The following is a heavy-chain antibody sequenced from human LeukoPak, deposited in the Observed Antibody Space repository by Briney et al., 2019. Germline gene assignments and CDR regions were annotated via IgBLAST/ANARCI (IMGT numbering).Heavy chain of an antibody. D-gene: IGHD3-22*01. Sequence: PGGSLRLSCTASGFTSSDYGMTWFRQAPGKGLEWVGCNRSKAYGGSTEYAASVQGRFTISRDDSRSVAYLHMDSLTVEDTAVYYCSRVPIRTVTWIVVLRGHDVFDVWGQGTVVTVSS. V-gene: IGHV3-49*03. CDR3: SRVPIRTVTWIVVLRGHDVFDV. J-gene: IGHJ3*01. CDR2: NRSKAYGGST. CDR1: GFTSSDYG.